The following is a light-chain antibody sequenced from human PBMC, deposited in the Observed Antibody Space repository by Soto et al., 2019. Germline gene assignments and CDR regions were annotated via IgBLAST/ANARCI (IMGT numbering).Light chain of an antibody. CDR2: DVT. CDR1: SSDIGGYNS. Sequence: QSAMTQSPSASGSPGQSVTISCTGTSSDIGGYNSVSWYQQHPGKAPKVMIYDVTKRPSGAPDRFSGSKSGNTASLTVSALQAEDEADYYCSSYTDRKHLVFGTGTKVTVL. CDR3: SSYTDRKHLV. V-gene: IGLV2-8*01. J-gene: IGLJ1*01.